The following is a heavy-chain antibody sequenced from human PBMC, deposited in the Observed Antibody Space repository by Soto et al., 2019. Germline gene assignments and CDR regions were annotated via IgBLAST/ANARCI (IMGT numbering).Heavy chain of an antibody. V-gene: IGHV3-72*01. CDR3: ARVPVVMTAIQGAYFDY. D-gene: IGHD2-21*02. J-gene: IGHJ4*02. Sequence: PXGSLRLSCASSVFAFSDHYMDCVRQSPGKWLEWVGRSRNKLNSYITEYAASVKGRFTISRDDSKNSLYLQMKSLISADTAVYYCARVPVVMTAIQGAYFDYWGQGTLGTVSS. CDR1: VFAFSDHY. CDR2: SRNKLNSYIT.